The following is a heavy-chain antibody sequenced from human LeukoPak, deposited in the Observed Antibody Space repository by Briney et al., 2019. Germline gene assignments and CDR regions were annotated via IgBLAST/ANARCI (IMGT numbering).Heavy chain of an antibody. D-gene: IGHD2-21*02. Sequence: GGSLRLSCAASGFTVSSNYMSWVRQAPGKGLEWVSVIYSGGSTYYADSVKGRFTISRDNSKNTLYLQMNSLRAEDTAVYYCAREPVVVVTVGYGMDVWGQGTTVNVSS. CDR2: IYSGGST. J-gene: IGHJ6*02. V-gene: IGHV3-66*01. CDR3: AREPVVVVTVGYGMDV. CDR1: GFTVSSNY.